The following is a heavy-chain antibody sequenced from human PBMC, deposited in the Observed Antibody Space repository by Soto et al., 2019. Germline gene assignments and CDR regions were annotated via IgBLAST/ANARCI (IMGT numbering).Heavy chain of an antibody. CDR2: ISGRGVNT. CDR1: GFGFSSFA. CDR3: SKVHLAMAGYFDF. J-gene: IGHJ4*02. Sequence: EVQLLESGGGLVQPGGSLRLSCAASGFGFSSFAMNWVRQAPGKGLEWVSYISGRGVNTFYSDSVRGRCTISRDNSKNTLYLQMNSLRAEDTAVYYCSKVHLAMAGYFDFWGQGTLVTVSS. D-gene: IGHD6-19*01. V-gene: IGHV3-23*01.